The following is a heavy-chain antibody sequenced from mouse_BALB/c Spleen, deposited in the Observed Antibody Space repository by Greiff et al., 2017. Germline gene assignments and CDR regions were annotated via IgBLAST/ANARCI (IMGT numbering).Heavy chain of an antibody. V-gene: IGHV3-2*02. CDR1: GYSITSDYA. CDR3: ARFYYYGSYWYFDV. CDR2: ISYSGST. Sequence: DVQLQESGPGLVKPSQSLSLTCTVTGYSITSDYAWNWIRQFPGNKLEWMGYISYSGSTSYNPSLKSRISITRDTSKNQFFLQLNSVTTEDTATYYCARFYYYGSYWYFDVWGAGTTVTVSS. J-gene: IGHJ1*01. D-gene: IGHD1-1*01.